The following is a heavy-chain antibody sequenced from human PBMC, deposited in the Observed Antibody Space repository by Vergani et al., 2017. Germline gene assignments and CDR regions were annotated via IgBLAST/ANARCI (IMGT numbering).Heavy chain of an antibody. CDR3: ATPTRVAGYYDSSGYYHDY. CDR1: GFTFSSYG. CDR2: VDPEDGET. Sequence: VQLVESGGGVVQPGGSLRLSCAASGFTFSSYGMHWVQQAPGKGLEWMGLVDPEDGETIYAEKFQGRVTITADTSTDTAYMELSSLRYEDTAVYYCATPTRVAGYYDSSGYYHDYWGQGTLVTVSS. D-gene: IGHD3-22*01. V-gene: IGHV1-69-2*01. J-gene: IGHJ4*02.